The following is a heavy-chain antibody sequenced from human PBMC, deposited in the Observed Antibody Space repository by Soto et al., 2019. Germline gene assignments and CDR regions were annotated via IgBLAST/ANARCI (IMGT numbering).Heavy chain of an antibody. J-gene: IGHJ4*02. Sequence: GGSLRLSCAASGFTFSSYGMHWVRQAPGKGLEWVADFWADERSNYYADSVKGRFTITRDNSKNTVFLQMNSLRAEDRAVYYCARDLSFGSLDFDYWGRGTLVTVS. CDR1: GFTFSSYG. V-gene: IGHV3-33*01. CDR3: ARDLSFGSLDFDY. CDR2: FWADERSN. D-gene: IGHD3-16*01.